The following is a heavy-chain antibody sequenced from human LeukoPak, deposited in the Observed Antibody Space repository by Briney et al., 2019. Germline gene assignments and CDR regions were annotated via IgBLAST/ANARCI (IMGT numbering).Heavy chain of an antibody. CDR1: AFTVSSNY. CDR2: ISYDGGST. Sequence: PGGSLRLSCAASAFTVSSNYMNWVRQTPGKGLEWVSLISYDGGSTYYADSVKGRFTISRDNSKNSLYLQMNSLRAEDTALYYCAKDREWGYDGEMVYGMDVWGQGTTVTVSS. J-gene: IGHJ6*02. D-gene: IGHD5-12*01. V-gene: IGHV3-43D*03. CDR3: AKDREWGYDGEMVYGMDV.